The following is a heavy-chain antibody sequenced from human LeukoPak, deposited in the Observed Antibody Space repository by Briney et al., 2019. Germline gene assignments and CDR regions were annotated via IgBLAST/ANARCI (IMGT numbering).Heavy chain of an antibody. J-gene: IGHJ6*02. CDR2: ISSSGSTI. D-gene: IGHD4-17*01. CDR3: ARDSDNDYGDYVGHYYYGMDV. CDR1: GFTFSDYY. Sequence: GGSLRLSCAASGFTFSDYYMSWIRQAPGKGLGWVSYISSSGSTIYYADSVKGRFTISRDNAKNSLYLQMNSLRAEDTAVYYCARDSDNDYGDYVGHYYYGMDVWGQGTTVTVSS. V-gene: IGHV3-11*01.